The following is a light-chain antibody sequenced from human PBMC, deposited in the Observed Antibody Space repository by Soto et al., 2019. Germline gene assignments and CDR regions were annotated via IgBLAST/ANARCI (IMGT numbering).Light chain of an antibody. CDR1: SGSVSTSYY. CDR3: VLYMGSGLRV. Sequence: QTVVTQEPSFSVSPGGTVTLTCGLSSGSVSTSYYPSWYQQTPGQAPRTLIYSTNTRSSGVPDRFSGSILGNKAALTITGGQADDESDYYCVLYMGSGLRVFGGGTKLTVL. CDR2: STN. V-gene: IGLV8-61*01. J-gene: IGLJ2*01.